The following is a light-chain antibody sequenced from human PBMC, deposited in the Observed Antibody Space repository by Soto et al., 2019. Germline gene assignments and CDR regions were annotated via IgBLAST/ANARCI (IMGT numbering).Light chain of an antibody. CDR2: GAS. CDR3: QQRSNWPPRFT. CDR1: QSVSSTY. Sequence: EIVLTQSPGTLSLSPGERATLSCRASQSVSSTYLAWYQQKPGQAPGLLLYGASNRASGIPDRFAGSGSGTDFTLTISRLEPEDFAVYYCQQRSNWPPRFTVGQGTRLEIK. V-gene: IGKV3D-20*02. J-gene: IGKJ5*01.